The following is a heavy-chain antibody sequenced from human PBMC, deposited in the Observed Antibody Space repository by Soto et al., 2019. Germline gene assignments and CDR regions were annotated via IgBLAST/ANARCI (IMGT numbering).Heavy chain of an antibody. D-gene: IGHD7-27*01. V-gene: IGHV3-23*01. Sequence: GGSLRLSCAASGFPFNTYAMNWVRQAPGRGLEWVSAIRGSGYATYYADSVKGRFTISRDNFKSTLSLQMNALRGEDTAIYYCAKESWGHAFDTWGQGTLVTVSS. CDR2: IRGSGYAT. CDR3: AKESWGHAFDT. CDR1: GFPFNTYA. J-gene: IGHJ3*02.